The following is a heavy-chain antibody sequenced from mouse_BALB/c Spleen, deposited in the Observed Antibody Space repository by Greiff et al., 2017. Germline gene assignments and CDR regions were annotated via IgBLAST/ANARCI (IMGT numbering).Heavy chain of an antibody. V-gene: IGHV5-17*02. J-gene: IGHJ2*01. Sequence: EVKLEESGGGLVQPGGSRKLSCAASGFTFSSFGMHWVRQAPEKGLEWVAYISSGSSTIYYADTVKGRFTISRDNPKNTLFLQMTSLRSEDTAMYYCASGGNFDYWGQGTTLTVSS. CDR2: ISSGSSTI. CDR1: GFTFSSFG. CDR3: ASGGNFDY.